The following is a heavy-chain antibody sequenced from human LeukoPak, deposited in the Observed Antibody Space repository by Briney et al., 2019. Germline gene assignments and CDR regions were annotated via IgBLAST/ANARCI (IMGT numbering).Heavy chain of an antibody. Sequence: PGGSLRLSCAASGFTFSSYAMHWVRQAPGKGLEWVAVISYDGSNKYYADSVKGRFTISRDNSKNTLYLQMNSLRAEDTAVYYYARPLTYYYDSSGYSDWGQGTLVTVSS. V-gene: IGHV3-30*04. CDR1: GFTFSSYA. J-gene: IGHJ4*02. CDR3: ARPLTYYYDSSGYSD. D-gene: IGHD3-22*01. CDR2: ISYDGSNK.